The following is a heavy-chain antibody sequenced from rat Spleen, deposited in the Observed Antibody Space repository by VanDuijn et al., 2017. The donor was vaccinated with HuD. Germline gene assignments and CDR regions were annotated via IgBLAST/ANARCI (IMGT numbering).Heavy chain of an antibody. V-gene: IGHV5-20*01. CDR1: GFTFSDYY. CDR2: ISYDGGST. D-gene: IGHD1-7*01. J-gene: IGHJ4*01. CDR3: TTSSDFYVMDA. Sequence: EVQLVESGGGLVQPGRSLKLSCAASGFTFSDYYMAWVRQAPTKGLEWVASISYDGGSTYYRDSVKGRFTISRDNAKSSLYLQMDSLRSEDTATYYCTTSSDFYVMDAWGQGASVTVSS.